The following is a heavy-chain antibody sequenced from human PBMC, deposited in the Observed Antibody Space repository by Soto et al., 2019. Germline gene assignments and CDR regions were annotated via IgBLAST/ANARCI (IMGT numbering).Heavy chain of an antibody. D-gene: IGHD3-10*01. Sequence: SQTLSLTCAISGESVSINSAAWNWLRQSPSRGLEWLGRTYYRSKWYNDYVVSVKSRITINPDTSKNQFSLQLNSVTPEDTAVYYCARERGVLSEAFDIWGQGTVVTVSS. J-gene: IGHJ3*02. CDR1: GESVSINSAA. V-gene: IGHV6-1*01. CDR3: ARERGVLSEAFDI. CDR2: TYYRSKWYN.